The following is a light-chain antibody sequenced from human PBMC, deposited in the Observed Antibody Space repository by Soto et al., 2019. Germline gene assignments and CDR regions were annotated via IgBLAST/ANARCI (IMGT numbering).Light chain of an antibody. Sequence: DIQMTQSPSSVSESVGDRVTITCRASQYVSEWLAWYQQKPGKAPKPLIYAISHQRTGVPTRFSGSRFGTDFTLTICGPQAEDCATYYCQQTNDFPLTFGGGTKVEIK. CDR3: QQTNDFPLT. J-gene: IGKJ4*01. V-gene: IGKV1-12*01. CDR2: AIS. CDR1: QYVSEW.